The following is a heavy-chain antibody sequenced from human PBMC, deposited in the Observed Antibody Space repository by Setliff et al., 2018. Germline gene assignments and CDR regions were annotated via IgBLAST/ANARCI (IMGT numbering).Heavy chain of an antibody. D-gene: IGHD3-3*01. CDR2: ISSSSSTI. CDR3: ARSYNFWSGPALDV. J-gene: IGHJ6*04. Sequence: GESLKISCAASGFTFSDYSMNRVRQAPGKGLEWVSDISSSSSTIYYADSVKGRFTISRDNAQNSLYLQMNSLRAEDTAVYYCARSYNFWSGPALDVWGKGTTVTVSS. CDR1: GFTFSDYS. V-gene: IGHV3-48*01.